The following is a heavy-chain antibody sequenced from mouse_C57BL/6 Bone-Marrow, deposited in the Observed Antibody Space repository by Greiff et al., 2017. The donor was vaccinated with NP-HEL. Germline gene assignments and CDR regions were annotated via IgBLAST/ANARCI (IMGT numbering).Heavy chain of an antibody. D-gene: IGHD1-1*01. CDR1: GFNIKDDY. CDR2: IDPENGDT. V-gene: IGHV14-4*01. Sequence: EVQLQQSGAELVRPGASVKLSCTASGFNIKDDYMHWVKQRPEQGLEWIGWIDPENGDTEYASKFQGQATITADTSSNTAYLQLSSLTSEDTAGYDCTPFYYYGSSQVDYWGQGTLVTVSA. J-gene: IGHJ3*01. CDR3: TPFYYYGSSQVDY.